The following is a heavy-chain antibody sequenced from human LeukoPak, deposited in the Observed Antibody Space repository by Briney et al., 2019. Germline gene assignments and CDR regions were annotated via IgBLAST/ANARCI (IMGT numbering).Heavy chain of an antibody. D-gene: IGHD2-21*02. CDR2: IKQDGSEK. J-gene: IGHJ1*01. V-gene: IGHV3-7*01. CDR1: GSTLSNYW. CDR3: ARDPCGADCHDEYFQY. Sequence: GGSLRLSCAASGSTLSNYWMSWVRQAPGKGLEWVANIKQDGSEKYYVDSVKGRFTISGDNAKNSLYLQMNSLRAEDTAVYYCARDPCGADCHDEYFQYWGQGTLVTVSS.